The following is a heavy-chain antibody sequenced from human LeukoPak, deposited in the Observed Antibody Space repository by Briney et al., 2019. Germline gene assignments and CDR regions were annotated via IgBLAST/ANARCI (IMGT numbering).Heavy chain of an antibody. Sequence: GGSLRLSCEASGFTFDDYAMTWVRQAPGKGLEWVSGINWNGGSTGYADSVKGRFTISRDNAKNSLYLQMNTLRAEDTALYYCARGYDFWSGRLGDAFDIWGHGTMVTVSS. J-gene: IGHJ3*02. CDR3: ARGYDFWSGRLGDAFDI. V-gene: IGHV3-20*04. CDR2: INWNGGST. D-gene: IGHD3-3*01. CDR1: GFTFDDYA.